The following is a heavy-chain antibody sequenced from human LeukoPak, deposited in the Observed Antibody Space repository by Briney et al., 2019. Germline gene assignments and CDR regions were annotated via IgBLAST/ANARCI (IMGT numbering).Heavy chain of an antibody. J-gene: IGHJ4*02. Sequence: GGSLRLSCAASGFTFSSYAMSWVRQAPGKGLEWVSLIGGSGGNTYYADSVKGRFAISRDNSKNTLYLQMNSLRVEDTAIYYCASRYCNGGSCYYLNYWGQGTLVTVSS. CDR3: ASRYCNGGSCYYLNY. CDR2: IGGSGGNT. D-gene: IGHD2-15*01. CDR1: GFTFSSYA. V-gene: IGHV3-23*01.